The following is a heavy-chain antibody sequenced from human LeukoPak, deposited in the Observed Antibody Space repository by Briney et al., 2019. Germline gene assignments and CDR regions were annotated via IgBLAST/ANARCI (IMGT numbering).Heavy chain of an antibody. Sequence: ASVKVSCKASGYTFAGYDINWVRQATGQGLEWMGWMNPNSGDANSAQKFQGRITMTRDTSIDTAYMELSSLRSEDTAVYYCARGPILVRGVILADSVGGMDVWGQGTTVTVSS. CDR2: MNPNSGDA. CDR1: GYTFAGYD. V-gene: IGHV1-8*01. J-gene: IGHJ6*02. CDR3: ARGPILVRGVILADSVGGMDV. D-gene: IGHD3-10*01.